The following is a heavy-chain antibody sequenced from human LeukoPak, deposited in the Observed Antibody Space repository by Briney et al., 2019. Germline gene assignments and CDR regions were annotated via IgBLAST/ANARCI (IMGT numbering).Heavy chain of an antibody. CDR1: GFTFSTYG. V-gene: IGHV3-30*02. J-gene: IGHJ4*02. Sequence: GGSLRLSCAASGFTFSTYGMHWVRQSPGKGLEWVAFIRYDGSNEYYTDSVKGRFTISRDNSKNTLYLQMNSLRAEDTAVYYCAKDGHDILTGYYYFDYWGQGTLVTVSS. CDR2: IRYDGSNE. D-gene: IGHD3-9*01. CDR3: AKDGHDILTGYYYFDY.